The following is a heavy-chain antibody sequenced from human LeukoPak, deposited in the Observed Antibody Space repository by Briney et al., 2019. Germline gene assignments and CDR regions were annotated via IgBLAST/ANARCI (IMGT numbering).Heavy chain of an antibody. CDR3: AKGWRCSGGSCYSPAFDI. D-gene: IGHD2-15*01. CDR2: ISGSGGST. CDR1: GFTFSSYA. V-gene: IGHV3-23*01. J-gene: IGHJ3*02. Sequence: GGSLRLSCAASGFTFSSYAMSWVRQAPGKGLEWVSAISGSGGSTYYADPVKGRFTISRDNSKNTLYLQMNSLRAEDTAVYYCAKGWRCSGGSCYSPAFDIWGQGTMVTVSS.